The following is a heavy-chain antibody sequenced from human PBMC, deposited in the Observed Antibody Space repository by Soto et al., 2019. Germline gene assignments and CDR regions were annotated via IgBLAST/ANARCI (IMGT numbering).Heavy chain of an antibody. D-gene: IGHD3-22*01. CDR3: ARVPNYYYDSSGYDPAFDI. J-gene: IGHJ3*02. V-gene: IGHV1-2*02. CDR2: INPNSGGT. Sequence: ASVKVSCKASGYTFTGYYMHWVRRAPGQGLEWMGWINPNSGGTNYAQKFQGRVTMTRDTSISTAYMELSRLRSDDTAVYYCARVPNYYYDSSGYDPAFDIWGQGTMVTVSS. CDR1: GYTFTGYY.